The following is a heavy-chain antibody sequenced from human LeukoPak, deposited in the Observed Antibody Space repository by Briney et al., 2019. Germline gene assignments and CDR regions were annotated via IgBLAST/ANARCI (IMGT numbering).Heavy chain of an antibody. CDR3: ARLSRCSSTTCRNAFDI. D-gene: IGHD2-2*01. V-gene: IGHV3-74*01. J-gene: IGHJ3*02. Sequence: GGSLRLSCAASGFTFSSYYMHWVRQTPGKGLVWVSLISPDGSATNYADSVKGRFTISRDNAKNTLYLQMNSLRTEDMAVYYCARLSRCSSTTCRNAFDIWGQGTMVTVSS. CDR2: ISPDGSAT. CDR1: GFTFSSYY.